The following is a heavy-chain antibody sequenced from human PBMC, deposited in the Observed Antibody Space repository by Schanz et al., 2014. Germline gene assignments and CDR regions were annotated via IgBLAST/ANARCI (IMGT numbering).Heavy chain of an antibody. CDR2: IWNNGVTK. J-gene: IGHJ4*02. CDR1: GFSLNTYG. D-gene: IGHD4-17*01. Sequence: QAQLMESGGGVVQPGTSLILSCSASGFSLNTYGIHWFRQPAGKGLEWVAVIWNNGVTKYYADSVRGRFTISRDRFQNTLYLRVSSLRAEDTAVYYCARPRFDYGEVDYWGQGTLGTVSS. V-gene: IGHV3-33*01. CDR3: ARPRFDYGEVDY.